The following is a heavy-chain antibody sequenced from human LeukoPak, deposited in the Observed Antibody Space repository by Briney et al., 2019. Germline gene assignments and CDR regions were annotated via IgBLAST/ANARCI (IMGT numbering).Heavy chain of an antibody. D-gene: IGHD6-13*01. V-gene: IGHV4-59*12. J-gene: IGHJ4*02. CDR1: GGSISSYY. CDR2: IYYSGST. Sequence: SETLSLTCTVSGGSISSYYWSWIRQPPGKGLEWIGYIYYSGSTNYNPSLKSRVTISVDTSKNQFSLKLSSVTAADTAVYYCARERIAAAGGEGRDFDYWGQGTLVTVSS. CDR3: ARERIAAAGGEGRDFDY.